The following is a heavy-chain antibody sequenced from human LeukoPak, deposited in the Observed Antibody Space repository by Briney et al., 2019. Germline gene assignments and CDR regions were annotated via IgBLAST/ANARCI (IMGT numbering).Heavy chain of an antibody. D-gene: IGHD5-24*01. Sequence: GGSLRLSCAASGLTFSSHWMHWVRQAPGKGLVWVSRITNDGSSTTYADSVKGRFTISRDNAKNMLYLQVNSLRAEDTAVYYCARDGDGYDFDYWGQGALVIVSS. CDR3: ARDGDGYDFDY. CDR2: ITNDGSST. CDR1: GLTFSSHW. V-gene: IGHV3-74*01. J-gene: IGHJ4*02.